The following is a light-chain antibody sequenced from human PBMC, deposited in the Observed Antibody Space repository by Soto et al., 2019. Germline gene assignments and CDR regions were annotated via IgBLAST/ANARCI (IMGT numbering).Light chain of an antibody. CDR1: QSVSSYY. V-gene: IGKV3-20*01. J-gene: IGKJ2*01. CDR2: AAS. Sequence: IVLTQSPGTLSLSPGERATLSCRASQSVSSYYLAWYQQKPGQAPRLLIYAASSRATGIPDRFSGSGSGTDFTLTISRLEPKDFAVYYCQQYGTSPYTFGQGTKLEIK. CDR3: QQYGTSPYT.